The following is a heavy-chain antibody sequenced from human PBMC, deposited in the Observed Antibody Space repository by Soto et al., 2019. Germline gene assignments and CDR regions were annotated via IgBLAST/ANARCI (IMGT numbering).Heavy chain of an antibody. CDR3: ARDALGTMVRGVTIGSPHYGMDV. J-gene: IGHJ6*02. D-gene: IGHD3-10*01. V-gene: IGHV1-69*13. CDR2: IIPIFGTA. Sequence: SVKVSCKASGCTFSSYAISWVRQAPGQGLEWMGGIIPIFGTANYAQKFQGRVTITADESTSTAYMELSSLRSEDTAVYYCARDALGTMVRGVTIGSPHYGMDVWGQGTTVTVSS. CDR1: GCTFSSYA.